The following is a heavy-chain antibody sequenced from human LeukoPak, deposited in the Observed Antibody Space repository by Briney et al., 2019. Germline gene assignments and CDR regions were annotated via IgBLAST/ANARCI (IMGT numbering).Heavy chain of an antibody. CDR3: ARDAPVVVAATGPLDY. V-gene: IGHV3-21*01. CDR2: ISSSSSYI. Sequence: GGSLRLSCAASGFTFSSYSMNWVRQAPGKGLEWVSSISSSSSYIYYADSVKGRFTISRDNAKNSLYLQMNSLRAEDTAVYYCARDAPVVVAATGPLDYWGQGTLVTVSS. CDR1: GFTFSSYS. D-gene: IGHD2-15*01. J-gene: IGHJ4*02.